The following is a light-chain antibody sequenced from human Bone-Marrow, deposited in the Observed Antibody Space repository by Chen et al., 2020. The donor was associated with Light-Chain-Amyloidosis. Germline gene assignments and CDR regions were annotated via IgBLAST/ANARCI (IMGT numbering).Light chain of an antibody. CDR1: DLPTKS. CDR3: QSADSSGTYEVI. V-gene: IGLV3-25*03. J-gene: IGLJ2*01. Sequence: SYELTQPPSVSVSPGQTARITCSGDDLPTKSVYWYQQKPGQAPVLVIHRDTERPSGISERFCGSSSGTTATLTISGGQAEDEADYHCQSADSSGTYEVIFGGGTKLTVL. CDR2: RDT.